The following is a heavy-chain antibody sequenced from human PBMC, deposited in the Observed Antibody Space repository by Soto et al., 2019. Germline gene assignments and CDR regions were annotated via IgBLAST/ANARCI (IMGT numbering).Heavy chain of an antibody. J-gene: IGHJ6*02. V-gene: IGHV4-34*01. CDR3: ASMAARPAAHCYYYGMDV. CDR1: GGSFRGYY. Sequence: PSHPGSLTCAVCGGSFRGYYWSWLSQPPGKGLGWIGEINHTRTTNYNPSLKSRVTISVDPSKNQFSLKLSSVTAADTAVYYCASMAARPAAHCYYYGMDVWAQGTTVPACS. D-gene: IGHD6-6*01. CDR2: INHTRTT.